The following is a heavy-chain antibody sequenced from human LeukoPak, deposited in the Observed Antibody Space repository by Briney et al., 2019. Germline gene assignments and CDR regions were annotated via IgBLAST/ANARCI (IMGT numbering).Heavy chain of an antibody. D-gene: IGHD3-22*01. CDR3: ARGAEYYYDSSGYFPFDY. Sequence: GGSLRLSCAASGFTFSSYSMNWVRQAPGKGLEWVSSITSGGHIYYADSVKGRFTISRDNAKNSLYLQMNSLRAEDTAIYYCARGAEYYYDSSGYFPFDYWGQGTLDTVSS. CDR1: GFTFSSYS. CDR2: ITSGGHI. V-gene: IGHV3-21*01. J-gene: IGHJ4*02.